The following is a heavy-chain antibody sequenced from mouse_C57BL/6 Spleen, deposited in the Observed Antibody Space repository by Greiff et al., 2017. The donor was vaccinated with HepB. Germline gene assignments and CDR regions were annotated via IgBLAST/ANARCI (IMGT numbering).Heavy chain of an antibody. Sequence: EVQLVESGGGLVKPGGSLKLSCAASGFTFSDYGMHWVRQAPEKGLEWVAYISSGSSTIYYADTVKGRFTISRDNAKNTLFLQMTSLRSEDTAMYYCARGRLQRKDFDYWGQGTTLTVSS. J-gene: IGHJ2*01. D-gene: IGHD2-2*01. CDR3: ARGRLQRKDFDY. V-gene: IGHV5-17*01. CDR1: GFTFSDYG. CDR2: ISSGSSTI.